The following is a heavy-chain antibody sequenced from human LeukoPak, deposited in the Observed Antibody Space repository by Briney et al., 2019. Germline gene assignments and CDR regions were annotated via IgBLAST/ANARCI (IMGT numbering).Heavy chain of an antibody. J-gene: IGHJ2*01. V-gene: IGHV4-4*07. CDR2: IYTSGST. D-gene: IGHD6-13*01. CDR1: GGSISTYY. CDR3: ARVYYSSSYDYWYFDL. Sequence: PSETLSLTCPVSGGSISTYYWSWIRQPPGKGLEWIGRIYTSGSTNYNPSLKSRVTISVDTSKNQFSLKLSSATAADTAVYYCARVYYSSSYDYWYFDLWGRGTLVTVSS.